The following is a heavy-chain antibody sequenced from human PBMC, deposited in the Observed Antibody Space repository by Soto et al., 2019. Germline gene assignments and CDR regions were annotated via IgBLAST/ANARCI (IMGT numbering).Heavy chain of an antibody. CDR3: AKSGDTEVVPAAMQDV. CDR2: ISGSGGST. Sequence: EVQLLESGGGLVQPGGSLRLSSAASGFTFSSYAMSWVRQAPGKGLEWVSAISGSGGSTYYADSVKGRFTISRDNSKNSLYLQMNTLKAEDTAVYYCAKSGDTEVVPAAMQDVWGQGTTVTVSS. CDR1: GFTFSSYA. D-gene: IGHD2-2*01. V-gene: IGHV3-23*01. J-gene: IGHJ6*02.